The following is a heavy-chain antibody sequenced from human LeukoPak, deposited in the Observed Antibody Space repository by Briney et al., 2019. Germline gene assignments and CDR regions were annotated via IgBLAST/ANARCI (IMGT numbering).Heavy chain of an antibody. CDR1: GFTFSSYA. V-gene: IGHV3-15*01. J-gene: IGHJ6*02. Sequence: GGSLRLSCAASGFTFSSYAMSWVRQAPGKGLEWVGRIKSKTDGGTTDYAAPVKGRFTISRDDSKNTLYLQMNSLKTEDTAVYYCTTDWAAAGPPRGYYGMDVWGQGTTVTVSS. CDR2: IKSKTDGGTT. D-gene: IGHD6-13*01. CDR3: TTDWAAAGPPRGYYGMDV.